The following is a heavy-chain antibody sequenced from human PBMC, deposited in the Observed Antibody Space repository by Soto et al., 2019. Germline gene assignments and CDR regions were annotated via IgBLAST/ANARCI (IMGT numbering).Heavy chain of an antibody. CDR2: IYYSGTT. Sequence: QLQLQESGPGLVKPSETLSLTCTVSGGSISSNSYYWAWIRQPPGKGLEWIGNIYYSGTTYYNPSLKRRFPISVDTSKIQFSLKLSSVTAADTAVYYCARHKGGYYSGVDVWGQGTTVTVSS. CDR3: ARHKGGYYSGVDV. J-gene: IGHJ6*02. D-gene: IGHD3-16*01. CDR1: GGSISSNSYY. V-gene: IGHV4-39*01.